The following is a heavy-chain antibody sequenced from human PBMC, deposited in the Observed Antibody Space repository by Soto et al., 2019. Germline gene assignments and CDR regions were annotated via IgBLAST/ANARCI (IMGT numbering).Heavy chain of an antibody. Sequence: PSETLSLTCTVSGGSISSYYWSWIRQPPGKGLEWIGYIYYSGSTNYNPSLKSRVTISVDTSKNQFSLKLSSVTAADTAVYYCARARRTNYYGSGSSNWFDPWGQGTLVTVSS. CDR1: GGSISSYY. D-gene: IGHD3-10*01. CDR2: IYYSGST. V-gene: IGHV4-59*01. J-gene: IGHJ5*02. CDR3: ARARRTNYYGSGSSNWFDP.